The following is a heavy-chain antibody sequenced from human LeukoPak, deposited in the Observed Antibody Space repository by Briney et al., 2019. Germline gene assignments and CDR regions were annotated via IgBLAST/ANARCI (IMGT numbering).Heavy chain of an antibody. D-gene: IGHD5-12*01. V-gene: IGHV4-34*01. CDR1: GGSFSGYY. J-gene: IGHJ4*02. Sequence: SETLSLTCAVYGGSFSGYYWSWIRQPPGKGLEWIGEINHSGSTNYNPSLKSRVTISVDTSKNQFSLKLNSVTAADTAVYYCARHALRGGFDSWGQGTLVAVSS. CDR2: INHSGST. CDR3: ARHALRGGFDS.